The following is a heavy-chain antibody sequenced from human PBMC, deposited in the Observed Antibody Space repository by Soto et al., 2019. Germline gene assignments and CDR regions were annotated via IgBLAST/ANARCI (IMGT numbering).Heavy chain of an antibody. CDR3: ASSPAFSSSWYGIPPDPSHGMDV. V-gene: IGHV1-46*01. CDR2: INPSGGIT. CDR1: GYSFTSFY. Sequence: QMQLVQSGAEVKRPGASVRVSCKSSGYSFTSFYIHWVRQAPGQGLEWMGIINPSGGITNFAQRFQGRVTMTRDMSTNTHYIEPSILKSDDTAVYYCASSPAFSSSWYGIPPDPSHGMDVWGQGTTVTVS. D-gene: IGHD6-13*01. J-gene: IGHJ6*02.